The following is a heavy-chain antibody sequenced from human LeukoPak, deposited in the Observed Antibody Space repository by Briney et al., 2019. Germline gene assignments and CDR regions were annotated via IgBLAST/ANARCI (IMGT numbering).Heavy chain of an antibody. CDR2: INPSGST. CDR1: GGSFSGYY. V-gene: IGHV4-34*01. D-gene: IGHD2-2*01. CDR3: ARGLSRDIVVVPAANNFDY. J-gene: IGHJ4*02. Sequence: PSQTLSLTCAVYGGSFSGYYWSWIRQPPGKGLEWIGEINPSGSTNYNPSLKSRVTISVDTSKNQFSLKLSSVTAADTAVYYCARGLSRDIVVVPAANNFDYWGQGTLVTVSS.